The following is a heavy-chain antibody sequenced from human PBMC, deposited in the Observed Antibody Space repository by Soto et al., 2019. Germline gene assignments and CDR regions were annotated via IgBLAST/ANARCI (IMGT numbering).Heavy chain of an antibody. CDR1: GFTFSSYG. CDR3: AKDQRQLEDAFDI. D-gene: IGHD1-1*01. Sequence: QVQLVESGGGVVQPGRSLRLSCAASGFTFSSYGMHWVRQAPGKGLEWVAVISYDGSNKYYADSVKGRFTISRDNSKNTLYLQMNSLRAEDTAVYYCAKDQRQLEDAFDIWGQGTMVTVSS. CDR2: ISYDGSNK. V-gene: IGHV3-30*18. J-gene: IGHJ3*02.